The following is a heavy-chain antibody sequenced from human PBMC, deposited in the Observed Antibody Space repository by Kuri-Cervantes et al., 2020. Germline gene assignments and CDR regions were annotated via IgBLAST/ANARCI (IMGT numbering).Heavy chain of an antibody. Sequence: GGSLRLSCAASGFTFSTFGIHWVRQAPGKGPEWVADIWYDGNKKYYADSVKGRFTISRDNSKNTLYLQMNSLRAEDTAVYYCASAARPGANYYYYGMDVWGQGTTVTVSS. CDR1: GFTFSTFG. CDR3: ASAARPGANYYYYGMDV. D-gene: IGHD6-6*01. J-gene: IGHJ6*02. V-gene: IGHV3-30*02. CDR2: IWYDGNKK.